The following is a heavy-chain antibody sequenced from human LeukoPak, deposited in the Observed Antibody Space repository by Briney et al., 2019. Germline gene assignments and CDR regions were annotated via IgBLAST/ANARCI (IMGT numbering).Heavy chain of an antibody. CDR3: ARSRRGYIPPLFDY. Sequence: PSETLSLTCTVSGGSISSGGYYWSWIRQHPGKGLEWIGYIYYSGSTYYNPSLKSRVTISVDTSKNQFSLKLSSVTAADTAVYYCARSRRGYIPPLFDYWGQGTLVTVSS. D-gene: IGHD5-18*01. CDR1: GGSISSGGYY. CDR2: IYYSGST. V-gene: IGHV4-31*03. J-gene: IGHJ4*02.